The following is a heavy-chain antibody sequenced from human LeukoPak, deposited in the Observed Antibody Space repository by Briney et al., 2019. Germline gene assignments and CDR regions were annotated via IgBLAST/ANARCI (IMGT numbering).Heavy chain of an antibody. D-gene: IGHD6-13*01. CDR2: INHSGST. Sequence: SETLSLTCAVYGGSFSGYYWSWIRQPPGKGLEWIGEINHSGSTNYNPSLKGRVTISVDTSKNQFSLKLSSVTAADTAVYYCARGRVYGWGKEQQLDVRRYYYYYMDVWGKGTTVTVSS. J-gene: IGHJ6*03. V-gene: IGHV4-34*01. CDR1: GGSFSGYY. CDR3: ARGRVYGWGKEQQLDVRRYYYYYMDV.